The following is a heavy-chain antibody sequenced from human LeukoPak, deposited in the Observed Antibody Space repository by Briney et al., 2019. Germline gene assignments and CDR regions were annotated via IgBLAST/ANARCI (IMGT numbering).Heavy chain of an antibody. D-gene: IGHD2-15*01. CDR1: GGAFSGYY. Sequence: SETLSLTCAVYGGAFSGYYWSWIRQLPGEGLEWIWEINHSGSTNYNPSLKSRVTISVDTSKNQFSLKLSSVTAADTAVYYCARRRPLGYCSGGSCYDLHNWFDPWGQGTLVTVSS. CDR2: INHSGST. CDR3: ARRRPLGYCSGGSCYDLHNWFDP. V-gene: IGHV4-34*01. J-gene: IGHJ5*02.